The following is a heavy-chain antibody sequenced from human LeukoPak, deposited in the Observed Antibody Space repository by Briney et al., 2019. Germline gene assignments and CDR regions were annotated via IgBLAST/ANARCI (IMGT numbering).Heavy chain of an antibody. J-gene: IGHJ4*02. V-gene: IGHV4-38-2*02. CDR3: AREGTYSTSIIDY. CDR1: GYSINSGYS. CDR2: IYHRGNT. D-gene: IGHD2-21*01. Sequence: SSETLSLTCTVSGYSINSGYSWGWIRQPPGKGLEWIGNIYHRGNTYSNPSLKSRVNISVDTSKNQFSLKLSSVTAADTAVYFCAREGTYSTSIIDYCGQGTLVTVSS.